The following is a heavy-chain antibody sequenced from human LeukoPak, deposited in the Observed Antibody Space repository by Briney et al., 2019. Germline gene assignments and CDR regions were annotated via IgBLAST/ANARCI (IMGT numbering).Heavy chain of an antibody. D-gene: IGHD5-24*01. CDR2: ISYDGSNK. Sequence: PGGSLRLSCAASGFTFSSYAMHWVRQAPGKGLEWVAVISYDGSNKYYADSVKGRFTISRDNSKNTLYLQMNSLRAEDTAVYYCARAGGGDGYNYVYWGQGTLVTVSS. CDR1: GFTFSSYA. CDR3: ARAGGGDGYNYVY. J-gene: IGHJ4*02. V-gene: IGHV3-30-3*01.